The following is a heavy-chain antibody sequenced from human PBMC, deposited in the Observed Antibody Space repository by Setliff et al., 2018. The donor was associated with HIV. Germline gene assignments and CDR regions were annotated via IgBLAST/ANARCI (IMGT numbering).Heavy chain of an antibody. CDR1: GYTFTGYY. V-gene: IGHV1-2*06. D-gene: IGHD4-17*01. CDR3: ARVDYGGDRSAFDI. CDR2: INPNSGGT. Sequence: GASVKVSCKASGYTFTGYYMHWVRQAPGQGLEWMGRINPNSGGTNYAQKFQGRVTFTRNTSKGTAYMELSSLTSEDTAVYYCARVDYGGDRSAFDIWGQGTMVTVSS. J-gene: IGHJ3*02.